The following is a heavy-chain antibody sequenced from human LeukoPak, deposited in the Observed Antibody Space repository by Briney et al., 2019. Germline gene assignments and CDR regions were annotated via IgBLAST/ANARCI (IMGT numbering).Heavy chain of an antibody. Sequence: PGGSLRLSCAASGFTFSSYAVSWVRQAPGKGLEWVSAISGSGGSTYYADSVKGRFTISRDNSKNTLYLQMNSLRAKDTAVYYCAKVPLDKYGSYGSLPFRYYFDYWGQGTLVTVSS. CDR2: ISGSGGST. CDR1: GFTFSSYA. V-gene: IGHV3-23*01. D-gene: IGHD1-26*01. J-gene: IGHJ4*02. CDR3: AKVPLDKYGSYGSLPFRYYFDY.